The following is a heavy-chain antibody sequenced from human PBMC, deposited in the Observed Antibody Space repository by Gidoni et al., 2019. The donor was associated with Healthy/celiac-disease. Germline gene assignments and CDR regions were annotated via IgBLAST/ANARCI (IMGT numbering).Heavy chain of an antibody. Sequence: QVQLVQSGAEVKKPGASVKVSCKASGYTFTSYDINWVRQATGQGLEWMGWMNPNSGNTGYAQKFQGRVTMTRNTSISTAYMELSSLRSEDTAVYYCASGYAVRYYYGMDVWGQGTTVTVSS. CDR2: MNPNSGNT. J-gene: IGHJ6*02. D-gene: IGHD3-16*01. V-gene: IGHV1-8*01. CDR1: GYTFTSYD. CDR3: ASGYAVRYYYGMDV.